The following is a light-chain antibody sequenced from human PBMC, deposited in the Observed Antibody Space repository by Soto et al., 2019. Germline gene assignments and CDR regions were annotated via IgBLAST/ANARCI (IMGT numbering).Light chain of an antibody. CDR3: QQYNSYSPRT. V-gene: IGKV1-5*01. J-gene: IGKJ1*01. CDR1: QSIGNW. CDR2: DAS. Sequence: DVQLAQAPSTLSASVGDRVTITCRASQSIGNWLAWYQQKPGKAPNLLIYDASTLENGVPSRFSGSASGTVFTLTISSLQPYDFATYYCQQYNSYSPRTFGQGTKLDIK.